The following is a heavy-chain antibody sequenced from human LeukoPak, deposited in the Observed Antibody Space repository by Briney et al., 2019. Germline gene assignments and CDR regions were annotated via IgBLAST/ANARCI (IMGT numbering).Heavy chain of an antibody. J-gene: IGHJ6*03. CDR3: AREGSIAARRYYYYYMDV. CDR1: GYTRTELS. CDR2: FDSEDGET. D-gene: IGHD6-6*01. V-gene: IGHV1-24*01. Sequence: ASVKVSCKVSGYTRTELSMHWVRQAPGKGLEWMGGFDSEDGETIYAQKFQGRVTMTEDTSTDTAYMELSSLRSEDTAVYYCAREGSIAARRYYYYYMDVWGKGTTVTVSS.